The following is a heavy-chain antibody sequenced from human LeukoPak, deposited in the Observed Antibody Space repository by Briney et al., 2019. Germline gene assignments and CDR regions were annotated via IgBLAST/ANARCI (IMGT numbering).Heavy chain of an antibody. J-gene: IGHJ4*02. CDR3: ARLSDLTQFDY. CDR2: IYHSGST. CDR1: GYSISSGYY. V-gene: IGHV4-38-2*01. Sequence: PSETLSLTCAASGYSISSGYYWGWIRQPPGKGLEWIGSIYHSGSTYYNPSLKSRVTISVDTSKNQFSLKLSSVTAADTAVYYCARLSDLTQFDYWGQGTLVTVSS. D-gene: IGHD2/OR15-2a*01.